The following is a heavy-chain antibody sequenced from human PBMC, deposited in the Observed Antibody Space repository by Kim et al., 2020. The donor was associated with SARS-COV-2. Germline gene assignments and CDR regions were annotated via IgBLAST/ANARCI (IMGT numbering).Heavy chain of an antibody. V-gene: IGHV1-8*01. CDR3: ARARKVRGVITP. D-gene: IGHD3-10*01. J-gene: IGHJ5*02. Sequence: GYAQKFQGRVTMTRNTSISTAYMELSSLRSEDTAVYYCARARKVRGVITPWGQGTLVTVSS.